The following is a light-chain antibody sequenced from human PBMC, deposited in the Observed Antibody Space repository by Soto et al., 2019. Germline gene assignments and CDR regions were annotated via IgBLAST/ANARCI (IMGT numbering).Light chain of an antibody. Sequence: AIQMTQSPSSLSASVGDRVTITCRASQDIRNHLAWYQQKPGTAPKVLISAASSLQTGVPSRFSGSGSGTDCTLTISSLQPEEFATYYCLQDFNYPFTFGQGTKLEVK. V-gene: IGKV1-6*01. CDR2: AAS. CDR3: LQDFNYPFT. CDR1: QDIRNH. J-gene: IGKJ2*01.